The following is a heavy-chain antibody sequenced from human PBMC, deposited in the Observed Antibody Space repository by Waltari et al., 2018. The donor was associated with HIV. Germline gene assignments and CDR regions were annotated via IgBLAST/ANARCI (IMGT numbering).Heavy chain of an antibody. V-gene: IGHV3-48*03. Sequence: EVQLVESGGGLVQPGGSLRFSCAASGSTFSTYELNWVRQASGKGLEVVSYIRSSVSTIYYADSGKGRITISRDNAKNSLSLQMNILRAEDTAVYYCASDAYGSGSYYNPDAFDIWGQGTMVTVSS. D-gene: IGHD3-10*01. CDR2: IRSSVSTI. J-gene: IGHJ3*02. CDR1: GSTFSTYE. CDR3: ASDAYGSGSYYNPDAFDI.